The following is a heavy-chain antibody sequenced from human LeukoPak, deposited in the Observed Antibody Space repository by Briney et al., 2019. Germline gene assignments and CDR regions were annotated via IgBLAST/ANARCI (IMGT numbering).Heavy chain of an antibody. V-gene: IGHV4-59*11. CDR2: ISYIGST. CDR1: DDSFSSHY. Sequence: SETLSLTCAVSDDSFSSHYWTWIRQPPGKGLEWIGYISYIGSTNCNPSLKSRVTISIDTSKNQFSLKLSSVTAADTAVYYCARDLVTVTKGFDTWGQGTMVSVSS. D-gene: IGHD4-17*01. CDR3: ARDLVTVTKGFDT. J-gene: IGHJ3*02.